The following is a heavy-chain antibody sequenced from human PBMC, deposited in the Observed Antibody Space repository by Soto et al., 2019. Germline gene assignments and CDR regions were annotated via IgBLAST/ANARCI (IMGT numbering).Heavy chain of an antibody. CDR2: IVVGSGNT. Sequence: QMQLVQSGPEVKKPGTSVKVSCKASGFPFTSSAVQWVRQARGQRLEWIGWIVVGSGNTNYAQKLQERVTITRDMATSTAYMELSSLSCEESAVDYCAARDDDRVDYWGQGTLVTVSS. V-gene: IGHV1-58*01. CDR3: AARDDDRVDY. J-gene: IGHJ4*02. D-gene: IGHD1-1*01. CDR1: GFPFTSSA.